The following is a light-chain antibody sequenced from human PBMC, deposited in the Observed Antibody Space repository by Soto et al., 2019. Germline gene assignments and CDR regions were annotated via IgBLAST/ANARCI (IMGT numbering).Light chain of an antibody. CDR1: QYIGRY. Sequence: IQMTQSPSSLSASVGDSVTITCRAGQYIGRYLNWYQQKPGKAPKLLIYAASSLHSGVPSRFSGSGSGTDFTLTICSPQPEDFATYSCQQTYRTPLTFGGGTKVDIK. V-gene: IGKV1-39*01. CDR3: QQTYRTPLT. CDR2: AAS. J-gene: IGKJ4*01.